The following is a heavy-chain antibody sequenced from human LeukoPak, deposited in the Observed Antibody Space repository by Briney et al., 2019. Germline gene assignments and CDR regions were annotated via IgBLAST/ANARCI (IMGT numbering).Heavy chain of an antibody. V-gene: IGHV3-21*01. J-gene: IGHJ6*02. D-gene: IGHD4-11*01. CDR2: ISSSSSYT. CDR3: ASTGGSVTTWYYYYGMDV. Sequence: GGSLRLSCAASGFTFSSYSMNWVRQAPGKGLEWVSSISSSSSYTYYADSVKGRFTISRDNAKNSLYLQMNSLRAEDTAVYYCASTGGSVTTWYYYYGMDVWGQGTTVTVSS. CDR1: GFTFSSYS.